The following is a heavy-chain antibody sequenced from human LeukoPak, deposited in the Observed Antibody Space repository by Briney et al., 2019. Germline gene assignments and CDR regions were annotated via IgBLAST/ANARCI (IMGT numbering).Heavy chain of an antibody. D-gene: IGHD6-19*01. CDR3: AREAEQWLITGGFDY. V-gene: IGHV4-4*07. J-gene: IGHJ4*02. CDR1: GGSISSYY. Sequence: SETLSLTCTVSGGSISSYYWSWIRQPAGKGLEWIGRIYTSGSTNYNPSLKSRVTISVDASKNQFSLKLSSVAAADTAVYYCAREAEQWLITGGFDYWGQGTLVTVSS. CDR2: IYTSGST.